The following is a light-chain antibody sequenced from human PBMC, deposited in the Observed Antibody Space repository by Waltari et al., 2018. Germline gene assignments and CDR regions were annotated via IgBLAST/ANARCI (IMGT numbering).Light chain of an antibody. J-gene: IGKJ1*01. CDR3: QQYYSTPRT. CDR1: QTILDNADKSNY. V-gene: IGKV4-1*01. CDR2: WAS. Sequence: DFVMTQSPDSLAVSLGERATINCRSSQTILDNADKSNYLARYQHKPGQPPKLLISWASARESGVPDRFTGSGSGTDFTLTISSLQAEDVAMYYCQQYYSTPRTFGQGTKVEVK.